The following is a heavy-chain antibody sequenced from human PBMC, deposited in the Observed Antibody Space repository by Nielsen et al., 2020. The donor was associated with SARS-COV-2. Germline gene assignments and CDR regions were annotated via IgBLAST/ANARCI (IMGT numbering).Heavy chain of an antibody. CDR2: ISYDGSVK. Sequence: SLKISCAASTFTLSSYGMHWVRQTPGKGLEWVTFISYDGSVKYYADSVKGRFTISTDLSNNTLYLQMNSLRVEDTAIYYCTKGAQLGDYWGQGTLVTVSS. CDR1: TFTLSSYG. D-gene: IGHD6-13*01. CDR3: TKGAQLGDY. J-gene: IGHJ4*02. V-gene: IGHV3-30*18.